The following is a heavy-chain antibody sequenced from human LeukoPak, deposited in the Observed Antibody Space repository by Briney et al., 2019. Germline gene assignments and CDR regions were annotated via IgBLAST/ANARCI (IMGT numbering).Heavy chain of an antibody. J-gene: IGHJ4*02. CDR3: AKQLGYCSDGSCYFPY. V-gene: IGHV3-23*01. CDR1: GFTFSSYA. D-gene: IGHD2-15*01. Sequence: GGSLRLSCAASGFTFSSYAMSWVRQTPGKGLQWVSAISGSGGSTYYADSVQGRFTISRDNSKSTLCLQMNSLRAEDTAVYYCAKQLGYCSDGSCYFPYWGQGTLVTVSS. CDR2: ISGSGGST.